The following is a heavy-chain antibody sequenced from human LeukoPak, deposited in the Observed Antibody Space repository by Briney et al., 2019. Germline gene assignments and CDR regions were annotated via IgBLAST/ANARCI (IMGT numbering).Heavy chain of an antibody. CDR2: IYTSGST. J-gene: IGHJ3*02. CDR1: GGSISSYY. Sequence: SETLSLTCTVSGGSISSYYWSWIRQPAGKGLEWIGRIYTSGSTNYNPSLRRRVTVSVDTSKNQFSLKLSSVTAADTAVYYCARDPWVDGSGWGWAFDIWGQGTMVTVSS. CDR3: ARDPWVDGSGWGWAFDI. D-gene: IGHD6-19*01. V-gene: IGHV4-4*07.